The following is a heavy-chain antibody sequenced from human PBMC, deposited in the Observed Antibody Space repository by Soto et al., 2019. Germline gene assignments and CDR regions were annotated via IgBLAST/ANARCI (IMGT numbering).Heavy chain of an antibody. Sequence: QVQLVQSGAEVKKPGSSVKVSCKASGGTFSSYTISWVRQAPGQGLEWMGRIIPILGIANYAQKFQGRVTITADKSTSTAYMELSSLRSEDTAVYYCARATGAPMGRGGEYYYGMDVWGQGTTITVSS. CDR3: ARATGAPMGRGGEYYYGMDV. D-gene: IGHD3-10*01. CDR2: IIPILGIA. J-gene: IGHJ6*02. V-gene: IGHV1-69*02. CDR1: GGTFSSYT.